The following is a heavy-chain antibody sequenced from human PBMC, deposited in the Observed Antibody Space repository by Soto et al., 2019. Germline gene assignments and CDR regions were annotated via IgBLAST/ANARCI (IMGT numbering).Heavy chain of an antibody. CDR1: GYTCTDYF. Sequence: VEMVQSGAEVKKPGASVKVSCKASGYTCTDYFIHWVRQAPGQGLEWMGWINPNSGGTNYAQKFQGRVTMTRDTSITTVYMDMSRLRSVDTATYYCARDTKIPATAIHDGCWGQGTLVTVSS. CDR3: ARDTKIPATAIHDGC. J-gene: IGHJ4*02. V-gene: IGHV1-2*02. D-gene: IGHD2-2*01. CDR2: INPNSGGT.